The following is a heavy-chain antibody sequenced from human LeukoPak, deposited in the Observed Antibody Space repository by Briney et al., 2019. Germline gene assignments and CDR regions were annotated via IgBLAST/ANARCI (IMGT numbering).Heavy chain of an antibody. CDR2: IYTSGST. D-gene: IGHD6-6*01. CDR3: ARVVPFFGGSSSGWFDP. J-gene: IGHJ5*02. Sequence: PSETLSLTCTVSGGSISSYYWSWIRQPAGKGLEWIGRIYTSGSTNYNPSLKSRVTMSVDTSKNQFSLRLSSVTAADTAVYYCARVVPFFGGSSSGWFDPWGQGTLVTVSS. CDR1: GGSISSYY. V-gene: IGHV4-4*07.